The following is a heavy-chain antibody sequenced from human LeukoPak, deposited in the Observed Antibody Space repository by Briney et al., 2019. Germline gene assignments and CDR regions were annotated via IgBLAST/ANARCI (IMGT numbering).Heavy chain of an antibody. CDR3: AKDGSIAARRFDY. J-gene: IGHJ4*02. CDR2: ISWNSGSI. CDR1: GFTFDDYA. D-gene: IGHD6-6*01. Sequence: GGSLRLSCAASGFTFDDYAMHWVRQAPGKGPEWVSGISWNSGSIGYADSVKGRFTISRDNAKNSLYLQMNSLRAEDTALYYCAKDGSIAARRFDYWGQGTLVTVSS. V-gene: IGHV3-9*01.